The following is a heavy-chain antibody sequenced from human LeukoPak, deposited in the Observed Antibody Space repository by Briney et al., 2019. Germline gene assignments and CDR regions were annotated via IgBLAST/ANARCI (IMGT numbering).Heavy chain of an antibody. V-gene: IGHV3-23*01. J-gene: IGHJ4*02. D-gene: IGHD2-21*02. CDR1: GFTFSSYS. CDR3: AKEQRVVVTAIFDY. CDR2: ISGSGGST. Sequence: PGGSLRLSCAASGFTFSSYSMNWVRQAPGKGLEWVSAISGSGGSTYYADSVKGRFTISRDNSKNTLYLQMNSLRAEDTAVYYCAKEQRVVVTAIFDYWGQGTLVTVSS.